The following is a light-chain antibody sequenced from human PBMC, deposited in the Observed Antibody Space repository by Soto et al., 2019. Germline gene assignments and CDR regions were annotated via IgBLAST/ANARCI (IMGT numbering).Light chain of an antibody. CDR1: QSVPGSY. CDR3: QQDYYLAYT. J-gene: IGKJ2*01. CDR2: GAS. V-gene: IGKV3D-7*01. Sequence: EIVMTQSPATLSLSPGERATLSCRASQSVPGSYLSWYQQKPGQAPRLLIYGASTRATDIPARFSGSGSGTDFTLTISSLQPEDFAVYDCQQDYYLAYTFGQGTKVDI.